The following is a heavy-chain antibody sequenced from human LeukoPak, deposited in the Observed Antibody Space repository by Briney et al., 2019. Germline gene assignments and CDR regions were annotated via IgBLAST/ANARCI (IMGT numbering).Heavy chain of an antibody. Sequence: SETLSLTCAVYGGSFSGYYWSWIRQPPGKGLEWIGEINQSGSTNYNPSLKSRVTISVDTSKNQFSLKLSSVTAADTAVYYCARGRKNYYDSSGYYFDYGGQGTLVTVSS. J-gene: IGHJ4*02. D-gene: IGHD3-22*01. V-gene: IGHV4-34*01. CDR3: ARGRKNYYDSSGYYFDY. CDR1: GGSFSGYY. CDR2: INQSGST.